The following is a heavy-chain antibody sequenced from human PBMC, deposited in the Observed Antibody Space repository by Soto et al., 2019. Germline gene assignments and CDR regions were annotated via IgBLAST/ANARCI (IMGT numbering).Heavy chain of an antibody. Sequence: GSLRLSCAASGFTFSGSAMHWVRQASGKGLEWVGRIRSKASSYATAYAASVKGRFTISRDDSKNTAYLQMNNLKTEDTAVYYCTRHMDYGDAYFDYWGQGTLVTVSS. D-gene: IGHD4-17*01. CDR2: IRSKASSYAT. V-gene: IGHV3-73*01. J-gene: IGHJ4*02. CDR3: TRHMDYGDAYFDY. CDR1: GFTFSGSA.